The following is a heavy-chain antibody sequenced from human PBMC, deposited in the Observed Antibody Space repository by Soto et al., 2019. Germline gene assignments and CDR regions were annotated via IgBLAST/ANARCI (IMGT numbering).Heavy chain of an antibody. Sequence: QVQLVESGGGLVQPGGSLRLSCAASGFTFSDYYMSWIRQAPGKGLEWVSYISSSGSTIYYADSVKGRLTISRDNAKNSLYLQMNSLRAEDTAVYYCARASRGYQDYYYYYGMDVWGQGTTVTVSS. V-gene: IGHV3-11*01. CDR1: GFTFSDYY. D-gene: IGHD5-12*01. J-gene: IGHJ6*02. CDR2: ISSSGSTI. CDR3: ARASRGYQDYYYYYGMDV.